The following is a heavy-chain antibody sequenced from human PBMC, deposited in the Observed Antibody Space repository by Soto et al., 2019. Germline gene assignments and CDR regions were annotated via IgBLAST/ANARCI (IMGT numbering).Heavy chain of an antibody. D-gene: IGHD3-10*01. V-gene: IGHV3-23*01. CDR1: GFTFSTYA. CDR3: AKVISTSGSSL. J-gene: IGHJ4*02. Sequence: HPGGSLRLSCAAYGFTFSTYAMTWVRQAPGKGLAWLSSISGSGSTYYADSVKGRFTISRDNSKNTLYLQMNSLRAEDTAVYYCAKVISTSGSSLWGRGTLVTVSS. CDR2: ISGSGST.